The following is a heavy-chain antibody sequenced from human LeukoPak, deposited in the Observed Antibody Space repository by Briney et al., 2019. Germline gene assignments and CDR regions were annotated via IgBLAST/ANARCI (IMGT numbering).Heavy chain of an antibody. CDR2: IYYSGST. Sequence: DPSETLSLTCTVSGGSISNLSYFWGWIRQPPGKGLEWIGNIYYSGSTYCNPSLKSRVTISVDTSKNQFSLKLTSVTAADTAVYYCARYLVATISYFDYWGQGTLVTVSS. CDR1: GGSISNLSYF. CDR3: ARYLVATISYFDY. V-gene: IGHV4-39*01. D-gene: IGHD5-12*01. J-gene: IGHJ4*02.